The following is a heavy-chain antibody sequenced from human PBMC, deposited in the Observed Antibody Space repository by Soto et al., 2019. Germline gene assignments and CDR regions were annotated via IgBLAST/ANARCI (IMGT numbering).Heavy chain of an antibody. V-gene: IGHV5-51*01. CDR3: ASTCANWFDP. Sequence: GESLKISCKGSGYNFNIYWIGWVRQMPGKGLEWMGIIYPGDSNTRYSPSFQGQVTISVDKSISTAYLQWSSLKSSDTAMYYFASTCANWFDPWGQGTLVTVSS. J-gene: IGHJ5*02. CDR2: IYPGDSNT. D-gene: IGHD3-16*01. CDR1: GYNFNIYW.